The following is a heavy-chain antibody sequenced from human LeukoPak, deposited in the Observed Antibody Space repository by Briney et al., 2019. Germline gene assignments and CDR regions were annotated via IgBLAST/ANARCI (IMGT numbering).Heavy chain of an antibody. CDR1: GFTLSSYS. D-gene: IGHD6-19*01. V-gene: IGHV3-21*01. Sequence: GGSLRLSCAASGFTLSSYSMNWVRQAPGKGLEWVSSISSSSSYIYYADSVKGRFTISRDNAKNSLYLQMNSLRAEDTAVYYCARDQDLAVGLPWYFDYWGQGTLVTVSS. CDR2: ISSSSSYI. J-gene: IGHJ4*02. CDR3: ARDQDLAVGLPWYFDY.